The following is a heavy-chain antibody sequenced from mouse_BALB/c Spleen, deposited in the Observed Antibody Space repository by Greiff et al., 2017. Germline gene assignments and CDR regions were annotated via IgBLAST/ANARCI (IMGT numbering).Heavy chain of an antibody. V-gene: IGHV1-9*01. Sequence: QVQLQQSGAELMKPGASVKISCKATGYTFSSYWIEWVKQRPGHGLEWIGEILPGSGSTNYNEKFKGKATFTADTSSNTAYMQLSSLTSEDSAVYYCARGGIYYGNSHYAMDYWGQGTSVTVSS. CDR1: GYTFSSYW. CDR3: ARGGIYYGNSHYAMDY. D-gene: IGHD2-1*01. J-gene: IGHJ4*01. CDR2: ILPGSGST.